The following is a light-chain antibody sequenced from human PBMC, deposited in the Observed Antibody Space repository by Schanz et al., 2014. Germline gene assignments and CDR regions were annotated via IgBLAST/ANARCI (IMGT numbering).Light chain of an antibody. V-gene: IGKV1-5*01. Sequence: DIQMTQSPSTLSASVGDRVTITCRASQSISSWLAWYQQKPGKAPKLLIYDVSSLESGVPSRFSGTGSGTEFTLMISSLQPDDFATYYCQQYTSYRWTFGQGTKVEIK. CDR3: QQYTSYRWT. CDR2: DVS. J-gene: IGKJ1*01. CDR1: QSISSW.